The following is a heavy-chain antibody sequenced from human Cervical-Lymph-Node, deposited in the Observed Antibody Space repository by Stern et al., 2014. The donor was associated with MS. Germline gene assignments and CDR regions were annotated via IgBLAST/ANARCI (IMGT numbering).Heavy chain of an antibody. V-gene: IGHV1-69*01. CDR3: ARAGATVTTRSLDYYYYGMDV. CDR1: GGTFSSYA. D-gene: IGHD4-11*01. J-gene: IGHJ6*02. CDR2: IIPIFGTA. Sequence: VQLVESGAEVKKPGSSVKVSCKASGGTFSSYAISWVRQAPGQGLEWMGGIIPIFGTANYAQKFQGRVTITADESTSTAYMELSSLRSEDTAVYYCARAGATVTTRSLDYYYYGMDVWGQGTTVTVSS.